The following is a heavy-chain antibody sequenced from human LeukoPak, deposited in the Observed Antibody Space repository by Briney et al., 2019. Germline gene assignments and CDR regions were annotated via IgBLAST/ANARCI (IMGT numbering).Heavy chain of an antibody. V-gene: IGHV4-39*01. CDR1: GGSISSSSYY. J-gene: IGHJ3*02. CDR3: ARAHRTNWGNFDI. D-gene: IGHD7-27*01. Sequence: SETLSLTCTVSGGSISSSSYYWGWIRQPPGKGLEWIGSIYYSGSTYYNPSLKSRVTISVDTSKNQFSLKLSSVTAADTAVYYCARAHRTNWGNFDIWGQGTMVTVSS. CDR2: IYYSGST.